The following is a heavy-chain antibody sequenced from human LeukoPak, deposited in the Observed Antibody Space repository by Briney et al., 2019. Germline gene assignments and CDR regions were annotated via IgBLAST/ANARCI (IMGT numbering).Heavy chain of an antibody. J-gene: IGHJ5*02. CDR2: IYPADSDS. D-gene: IGHD6-13*01. V-gene: IGHV5-51*01. Sequence: GESLKISCKGSGYSFTNYWIGWVRQMPGKGLEWMGVIYPADSDSRYSPSFQGQVTISADKSISTAYLQWSSLKASDTAMYYCARRTSWYADAWGQGTLVTVSS. CDR3: ARRTSWYADA. CDR1: GYSFTNYW.